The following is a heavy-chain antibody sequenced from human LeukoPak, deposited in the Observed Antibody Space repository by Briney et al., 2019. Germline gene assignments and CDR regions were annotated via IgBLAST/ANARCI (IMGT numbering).Heavy chain of an antibody. CDR1: GGSISSGSYY. V-gene: IGHV4-61*02. D-gene: IGHD7-27*01. J-gene: IGHJ2*01. Sequence: SETLSLTCTVSGGSISSGSYYWSWIRQPAGKGLEWIGRIYTSGSTNYNPSLKSRVTISVDTSKNQFSLKLSSVTAADTAVYYCARHGHNWGSSDWYFDLWGRGTLVTVSS. CDR3: ARHGHNWGSSDWYFDL. CDR2: IYTSGST.